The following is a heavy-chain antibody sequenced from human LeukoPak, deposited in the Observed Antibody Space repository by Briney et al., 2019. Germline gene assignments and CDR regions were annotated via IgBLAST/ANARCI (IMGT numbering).Heavy chain of an antibody. V-gene: IGHV1-18*01. CDR2: ITTSNANT. D-gene: IGHD4-23*01. CDR1: GFSFTTYG. Sequence: ASVKLSCTASGFSFTTYGMSWVRQAPGQGLEWIGSITTSNANTNYAQKFQGRVTITTDTATNTPYMQLRSLRSDDTAVYYCARDMRSTVGRSLMNVGSQGTTVTVSS. CDR3: ARDMRSTVGRSLMNV. J-gene: IGHJ6*02.